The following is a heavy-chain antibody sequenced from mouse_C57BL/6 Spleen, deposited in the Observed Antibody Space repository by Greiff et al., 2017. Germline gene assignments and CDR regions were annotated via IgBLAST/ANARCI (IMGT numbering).Heavy chain of an antibody. D-gene: IGHD1-1*01. Sequence: VQRVESGPELVKPGASVKISCKASGYAFSSSWMNWVKQRPGKGLEWIGRIYPGDGDTNYNGKFKGKATLTADKSSSTAYMQLSSLTSEDSAVYFCARPHYYGSSLFDYWGQGTTLTVSS. J-gene: IGHJ2*01. CDR1: GYAFSSSW. CDR3: ARPHYYGSSLFDY. CDR2: IYPGDGDT. V-gene: IGHV1-82*01.